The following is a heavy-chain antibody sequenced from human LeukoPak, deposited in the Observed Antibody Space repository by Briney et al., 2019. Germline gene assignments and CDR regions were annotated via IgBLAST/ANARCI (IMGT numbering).Heavy chain of an antibody. D-gene: IGHD3-16*01. V-gene: IGHV3-21*01. CDR3: ARDREYTDYLDNWFDP. CDR1: GFSFNTYS. J-gene: IGHJ5*02. Sequence: GGSLRLSCAASGFSFNTYSMNWVRQTPGKGLEWVSSNSSSSRYIYYADSVKGRFTISRDNAKNSLYLQMNGLRPEDTAVYYCARDREYTDYLDNWFDPWGQRTLVTVSS. CDR2: NSSSSRYI.